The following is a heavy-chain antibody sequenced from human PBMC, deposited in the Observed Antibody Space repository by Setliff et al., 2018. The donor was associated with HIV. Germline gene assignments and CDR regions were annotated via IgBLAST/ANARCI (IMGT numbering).Heavy chain of an antibody. CDR3: ARSIAAAQGGAFDI. V-gene: IGHV1-18*01. J-gene: IGHJ3*02. CDR1: GGTFSSYA. CDR2: ISAYNGNT. Sequence: ASVKVSCKASGGTFSSYAISWVRQAPGQGLEWMGWISAYNGNTNYAQKLQGRVTMTTDTSTSTAYMELRSLRSDDTAVYYCARSIAAAQGGAFDIWGQGTMVTVSS. D-gene: IGHD6-13*01.